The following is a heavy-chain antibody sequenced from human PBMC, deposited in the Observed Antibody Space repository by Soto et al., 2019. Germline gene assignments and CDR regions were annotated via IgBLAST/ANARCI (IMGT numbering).Heavy chain of an antibody. V-gene: IGHV4-30-2*01. CDR2: IYHSGST. CDR3: ARWPQLEPRFDY. J-gene: IGHJ4*02. D-gene: IGHD1-1*01. Sequence: PSETLSLTCAVSGGSISSGGYSWSWIRQPPGKGLEWIGYIYHSGSTYYNPSLKSRVTISVDTSKNQFSLKLSSVTAADTAVYYCARWPQLEPRFDYWGQGTLVTVSS. CDR1: GGSISSGGYS.